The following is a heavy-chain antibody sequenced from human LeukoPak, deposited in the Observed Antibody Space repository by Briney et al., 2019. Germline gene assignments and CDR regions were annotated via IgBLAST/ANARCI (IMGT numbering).Heavy chain of an antibody. V-gene: IGHV4-34*01. CDR1: GGSFSGYY. J-gene: IGHJ5*02. CDR3: ARLRHYGSGSYPMTGNWFDP. CDR2: INHSGST. D-gene: IGHD3-10*01. Sequence: KPSETLSLTCAVYGGSFSGYYWSWIRQPPGKGLEWIGEINHSGSTNYNASLKSRVTISVDTSKNQFSLKVRSVTAADTAVYYCARLRHYGSGSYPMTGNWFDPWGQGTLVSVSS.